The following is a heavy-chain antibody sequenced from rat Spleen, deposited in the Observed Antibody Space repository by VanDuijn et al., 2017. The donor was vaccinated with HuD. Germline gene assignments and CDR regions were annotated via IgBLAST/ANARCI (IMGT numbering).Heavy chain of an antibody. J-gene: IGHJ4*01. Sequence: QVQLLQSGAALVKPGDSVKMSCKTSGYAFTDFMIHWVKQSLGKGLEWIGYVNPYSGVTNYNENFKSKATLTVDKSSSTAYMEFSSLTSEDSAIYYCARRDNSGFYLLDAWGQGASVSVSS. V-gene: IGHV1-38*01. CDR3: ARRDNSGFYLLDA. CDR2: VNPYSGVT. CDR1: GYAFTDFM. D-gene: IGHD4-3*01.